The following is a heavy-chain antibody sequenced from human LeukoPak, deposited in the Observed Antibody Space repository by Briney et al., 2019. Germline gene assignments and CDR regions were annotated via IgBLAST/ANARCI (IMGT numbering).Heavy chain of an antibody. CDR2: ISSNGGST. J-gene: IGHJ4*02. V-gene: IGHV3-64*01. CDR1: GFTFSSYG. D-gene: IGHD3-16*01. Sequence: GGSLRLSCVVSGFTFSSYGMHWVRQAPGKGLEYVSAISSNGGSTYYANSVKGRFTISRDNSKNTPYLQMDSLRAEDTAVYYCARGPVYAYWGQGTLVTVSS. CDR3: ARGPVYAY.